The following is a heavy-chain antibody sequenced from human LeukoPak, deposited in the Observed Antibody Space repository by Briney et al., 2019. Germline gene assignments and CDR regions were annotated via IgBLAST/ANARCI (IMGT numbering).Heavy chain of an antibody. J-gene: IGHJ4*02. CDR3: ARGLGSYDSSELTWPMISF. CDR2: MNPDSGDT. Sequence: SVKVSCKASGYTFTSYEINWVRQATGHGLEWMGWMNPDSGDTAYAQKFQGRITMTRSTSITTAYMELSSLTSEDTAVYYCARGLGSYDSSELTWPMISFWGQGTQVTVSS. CDR1: GYTFTSYE. V-gene: IGHV1-8*01. D-gene: IGHD3-22*01.